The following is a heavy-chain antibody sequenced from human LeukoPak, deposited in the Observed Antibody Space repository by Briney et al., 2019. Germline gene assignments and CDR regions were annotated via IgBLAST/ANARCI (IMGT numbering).Heavy chain of an antibody. CDR3: AFHYDILTGFDYFDY. CDR2: ISGSGGST. J-gene: IGHJ4*02. D-gene: IGHD3-9*01. Sequence: PGGSLRRSCAASGFTFSSYAMSWVRQAPGKGLEWVSAISGSGGSTYYADSVKGRFTISRDNSKNTLYLQMNSLRAEDTAVYYCAFHYDILTGFDYFDYWGQGTLVTVSS. V-gene: IGHV3-23*01. CDR1: GFTFSSYA.